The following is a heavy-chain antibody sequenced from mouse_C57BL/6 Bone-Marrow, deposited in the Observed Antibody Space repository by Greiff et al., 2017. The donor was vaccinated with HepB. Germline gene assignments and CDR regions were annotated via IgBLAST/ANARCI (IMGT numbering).Heavy chain of an antibody. CDR1: GYTFTNYW. CDR2: IYPGGGYT. Sequence: VQLQQSGAELVRPGTSVKMSCKASGYTFTNYWIGWAKQRPGHGLEWIGDIYPGGGYTNYNEKFKGQATLTADKSSSTAYMQVSSLTSEDSAIYYCARWGISFYWYFDVWGTGTTVTVSS. V-gene: IGHV1-63*01. J-gene: IGHJ1*03. CDR3: ARWGISFYWYFDV.